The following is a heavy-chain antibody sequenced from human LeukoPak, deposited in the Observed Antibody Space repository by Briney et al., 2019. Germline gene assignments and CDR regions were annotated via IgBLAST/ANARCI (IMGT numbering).Heavy chain of an antibody. Sequence: SAKVSCKTSGGTFSSSAITWVRQAPGQGLEWMGRIIPVLNITRYTQKFQGRVTITADTSTSTVYMELSSLRSEETAVYYCARDQGLTAPPPYGLDVWGQGTTVIVSS. CDR1: GGTFSSSA. CDR3: ARDQGLTAPPPYGLDV. V-gene: IGHV1-69*04. J-gene: IGHJ6*02. D-gene: IGHD5-18*01. CDR2: IIPVLNIT.